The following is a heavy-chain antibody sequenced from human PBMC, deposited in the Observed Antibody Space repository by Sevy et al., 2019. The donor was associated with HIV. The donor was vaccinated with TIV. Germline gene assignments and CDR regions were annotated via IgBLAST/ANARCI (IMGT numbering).Heavy chain of an antibody. D-gene: IGHD3-3*01. CDR3: AREGYYDFWSGYYNYYYYGMDV. Sequence: GGSLRLSCAASGFTFSNYGMSWVRQAPGKGLEWVSAISGSGGSTFYADSVKGRFTISRDNSKDTLYLQMNSLRAEDTAVYYCAREGYYDFWSGYYNYYYYGMDVWGQGTTVTVS. CDR1: GFTFSNYG. V-gene: IGHV3-23*01. J-gene: IGHJ6*02. CDR2: ISGSGGST.